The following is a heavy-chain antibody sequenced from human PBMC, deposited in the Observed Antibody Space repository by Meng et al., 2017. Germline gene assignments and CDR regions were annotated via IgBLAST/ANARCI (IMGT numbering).Heavy chain of an antibody. CDR3: ARDLGYSPDY. CDR2: IWYDGSKE. Sequence: QVQLVESGGGVVQPGRSLRLSYAASGFTFSSFGMHWVRLAPGKVLEWVAAIWYDGSKEYYADSVKGRFTIFRDNSKNTLYLQMNSLRAEDTAVYYCARDLGYSPDYRGQGTLVTVSS. V-gene: IGHV3-33*01. CDR1: GFTFSSFG. D-gene: IGHD6-13*01. J-gene: IGHJ4*02.